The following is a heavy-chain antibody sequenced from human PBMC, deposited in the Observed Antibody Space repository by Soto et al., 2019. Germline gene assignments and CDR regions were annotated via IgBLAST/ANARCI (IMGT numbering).Heavy chain of an antibody. CDR3: ARRRAPNWFDP. V-gene: IGHV3-7*01. CDR2: IKQDGSET. Sequence: GSLRLSCAASGFTFSSYWMTWVRQAPGKGLQWVANIKQDGSETYCVESVKGRFTISRDNAKNSLSLEMNSLRAEDTAVYYCARRRAPNWFDPWGQGTLVTVSS. CDR1: GFTFSSYW. J-gene: IGHJ5*02.